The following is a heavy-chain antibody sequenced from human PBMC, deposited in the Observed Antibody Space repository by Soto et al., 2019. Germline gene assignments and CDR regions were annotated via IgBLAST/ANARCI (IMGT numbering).Heavy chain of an antibody. CDR2: ISYDGGNK. Sequence: GGSLRLSCAASGFTFSSYAMHWVRQAPGKGLEWVAVISYDGGNKYYADSVKGRFTISRDNSKNTLYLQMNSLRAEDTAVYYCAREESGSYSSGMDVWGQGTTVTVSS. J-gene: IGHJ6*02. CDR3: AREESGSYSSGMDV. CDR1: GFTFSSYA. D-gene: IGHD1-26*01. V-gene: IGHV3-30-3*01.